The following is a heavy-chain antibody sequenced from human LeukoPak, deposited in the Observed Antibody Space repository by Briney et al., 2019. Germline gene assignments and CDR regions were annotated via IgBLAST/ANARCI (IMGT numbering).Heavy chain of an antibody. V-gene: IGHV3-23*01. CDR1: GFIFSNSP. CDR3: AKDREYSYVYDAFDI. Sequence: GGSLRLSCAASGFIFSNSPMSWVRQAPGKGLEWISSIGSGGDTTYYADSVKGRFTISRDNSKNTLYLQMNTLRAEDTAVYYCAKDREYSYVYDAFDIWGQGTLVTVSS. D-gene: IGHD3-16*01. J-gene: IGHJ3*02. CDR2: IGSGGDTT.